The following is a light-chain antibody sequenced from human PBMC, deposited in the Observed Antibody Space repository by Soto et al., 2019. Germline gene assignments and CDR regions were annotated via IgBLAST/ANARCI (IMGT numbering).Light chain of an antibody. CDR3: CSYADTYTYV. CDR1: SSDVGGYNY. V-gene: IGLV2-11*01. CDR2: GVS. Sequence: QSVLTQPRSVSGSHGQSVTISCIGTSSDVGGYNYVSWYQQHPGTAPKLLIYGVSERPSGVPDRFSGSKSGSTASLTISGLQAEDEADYYCCSYADTYTYVFGTGTKVTVL. J-gene: IGLJ1*01.